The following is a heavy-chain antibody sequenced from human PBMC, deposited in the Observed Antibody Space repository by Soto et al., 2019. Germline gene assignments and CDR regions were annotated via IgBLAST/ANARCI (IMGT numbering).Heavy chain of an antibody. CDR1: GYTVSNYA. V-gene: IGHV1-18*04. CDR2: VSPYNGNA. Sequence: GASVKVSCKTSGYTVSNYAISWVRQAPGQGLEWMGWVSPYNGNANYTEKFQGRVSMTTDTSTTTAYMELTSLTSDDTAIYYCARAPSLTMAASAYCRQGTLGTVS. D-gene: IGHD2-8*01. CDR3: ARAPSLTMAASAY. J-gene: IGHJ4*02.